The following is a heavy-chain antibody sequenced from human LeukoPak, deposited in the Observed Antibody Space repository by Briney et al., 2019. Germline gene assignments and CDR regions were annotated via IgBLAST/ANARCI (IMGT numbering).Heavy chain of an antibody. CDR3: ARGGAWAYYDFWSGYPYYGMDV. CDR1: GYTFTSYD. V-gene: IGHV1-8*01. D-gene: IGHD3-3*01. J-gene: IGHJ6*02. Sequence: ASVKVSCKASGYTFTSYDINWVRQATGQGLEWMGWMNPNSGNTGYAQKFQGRVTMTRNTSISTAYMELSSLRSEDTAVYYCARGGAWAYYDFWSGYPYYGMDVWGQGTTVTVSS. CDR2: MNPNSGNT.